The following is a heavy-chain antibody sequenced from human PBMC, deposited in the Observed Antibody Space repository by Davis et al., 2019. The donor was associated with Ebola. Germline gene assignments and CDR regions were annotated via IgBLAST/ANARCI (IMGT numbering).Heavy chain of an antibody. CDR2: ISWHTVKT. D-gene: IGHD5-12*01. CDR3: AKDKGSGYYNEANMKNFYYYYAMDV. J-gene: IGHJ6*04. Sequence: SLKISCEASGFTFGDYAMHWVRQPPGQGLEWVASISWHTVKTGYSDSVKGRFTISRDNAKTSLYLEMNNVKLEDAASYYCAKDKGSGYYNEANMKNFYYYYAMDVWGKGTTVTVSS. CDR1: GFTFGDYA. V-gene: IGHV3-9*01.